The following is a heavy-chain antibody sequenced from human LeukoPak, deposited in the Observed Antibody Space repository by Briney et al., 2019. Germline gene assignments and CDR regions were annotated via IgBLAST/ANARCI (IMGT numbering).Heavy chain of an antibody. J-gene: IGHJ4*02. CDR1: GFTFSSYG. CDR2: ISGSGGST. CDR3: AKRSTGGSYYFDY. D-gene: IGHD1-14*01. Sequence: GGSLRLSCAASGFTFSSYGMSWVRQAPGKGLEWVSTISGSGGSTYYADSVKDRFTISRDNSKNTLYLQMNSLRAEDTAVYYCAKRSTGGSYYFDYWGQGTLVTVSS. V-gene: IGHV3-23*01.